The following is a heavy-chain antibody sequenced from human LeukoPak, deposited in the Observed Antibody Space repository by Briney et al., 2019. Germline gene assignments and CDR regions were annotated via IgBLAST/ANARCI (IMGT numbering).Heavy chain of an antibody. J-gene: IGHJ4*02. D-gene: IGHD4-23*01. CDR2: IKQNGGVK. CDR3: TRTVNSASDF. V-gene: IGHV3-7*03. CDR1: GFIFGDYW. Sequence: GGSLRLSCVASGFIFGDYWMRWVRQAPGKGLEWVATIKQNGGVKYYVDSVKGRFTISRDNAKTSLFLQMNSLRIDDTAMYYCTRTVNSASDFWGQGTLVTVSS.